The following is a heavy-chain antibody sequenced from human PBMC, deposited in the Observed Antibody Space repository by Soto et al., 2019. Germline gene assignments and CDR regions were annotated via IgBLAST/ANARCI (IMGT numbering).Heavy chain of an antibody. V-gene: IGHV3-21*01. CDR2: ISSSSTYI. Sequence: EVQLVESGGGLVKPGGSLRPSCAASGFAFSTYSMDWVRQAPGKGLEWVSFISSSSTYIYYAESVKGRFTISRDNAENTLSLQMSSVVADDTAVYYCARDPAHCSGPNCYADYGGEGVLVTVSS. CDR3: ARDPAHCSGPNCYADY. D-gene: IGHD2-2*01. CDR1: GFAFSTYS. J-gene: IGHJ4*02.